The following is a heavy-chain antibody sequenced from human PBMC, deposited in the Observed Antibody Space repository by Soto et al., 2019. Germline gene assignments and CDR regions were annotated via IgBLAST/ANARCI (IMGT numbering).Heavy chain of an antibody. CDR2: ISWNSGNI. CDR3: AKDIRVSDDYYAMDV. Sequence: GGSLRLSCAASGFLFDEFAMYWVRQAPGKGLEWVSFISWNSGNIGYADSVKGRFTISRDNAKNSLYLQMNSLRAEDTALYYCAKDIRVSDDYYAMDVWGQGTTVTVSS. CDR1: GFLFDEFA. V-gene: IGHV3-9*01. J-gene: IGHJ6*02. D-gene: IGHD6-13*01.